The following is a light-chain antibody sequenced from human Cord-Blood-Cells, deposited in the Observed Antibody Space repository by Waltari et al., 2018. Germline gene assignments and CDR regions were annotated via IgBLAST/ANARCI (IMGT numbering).Light chain of an antibody. CDR2: SNK. Sequence: QSVLTQPPSASGTPGQRVTISCSGRSSNIGSNTVNWYQQLPGTAPKLLIYSNKQRPSGVPDRFSGSKSGTSASLAISGLQSEDEADYYCAAWDDSLNGPVFGGGTKLTVL. J-gene: IGLJ3*02. CDR1: SSNIGSNT. CDR3: AAWDDSLNGPV. V-gene: IGLV1-44*01.